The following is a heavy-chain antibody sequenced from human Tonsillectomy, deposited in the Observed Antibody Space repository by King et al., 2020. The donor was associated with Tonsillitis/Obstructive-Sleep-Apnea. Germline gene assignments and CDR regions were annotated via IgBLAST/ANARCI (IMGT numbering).Heavy chain of an antibody. Sequence: VQLVESGAEVKTPGASVKVSCKASGYTFTSYYMHWVRQAPGQGLEWMGIINPGGGSTSYAQKSQGRVTMTRDTSTSTVYMPLSSLGSEDTAVYYCARDGGIAAAGTDYYSMDVWGKGTTVTVSS. CDR2: INPGGGST. CDR1: GYTFTSYY. V-gene: IGHV1-46*01. D-gene: IGHD6-13*01. J-gene: IGHJ6*03. CDR3: ARDGGIAAAGTDYYSMDV.